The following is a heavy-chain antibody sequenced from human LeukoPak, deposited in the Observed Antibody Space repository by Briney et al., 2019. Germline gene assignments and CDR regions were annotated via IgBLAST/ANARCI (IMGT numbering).Heavy chain of an antibody. J-gene: IGHJ3*02. CDR1: GGSISSYY. D-gene: IGHD1-26*01. CDR2: IYYSGST. CDR3: ARVGAYDAFDI. Sequence: SETLSLTCTVSGGSISSYYWSWIRQPPGKGLEWIGYIYYSGSTNYNPSLKSRVTISVDTSKNQFSLKLSSVTAAGTAVYYCARVGAYDAFDIWGQGTVVTVSS. V-gene: IGHV4-59*01.